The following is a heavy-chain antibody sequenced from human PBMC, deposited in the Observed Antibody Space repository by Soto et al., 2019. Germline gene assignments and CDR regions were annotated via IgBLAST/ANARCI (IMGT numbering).Heavy chain of an antibody. CDR1: GGTFNNYP. CDR3: ARGRGYSGDDHYYYFDMDV. CDR2: SIPIFGTA. Sequence: SVKVSCKASGGTFNNYPITWVRQAPGQGLEWMGGSIPIFGTANYAQKFQGRVTISVDESTSTAYMELSSLRSEDTAVYYCARGRGYSGDDHYYYFDMDVWGQGTTVTVSS. D-gene: IGHD5-12*01. V-gene: IGHV1-69*13. J-gene: IGHJ6*02.